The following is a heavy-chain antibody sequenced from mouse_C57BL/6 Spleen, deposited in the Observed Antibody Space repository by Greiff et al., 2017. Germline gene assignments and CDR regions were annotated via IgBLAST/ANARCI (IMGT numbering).Heavy chain of an antibody. J-gene: IGHJ1*03. CDR3: ARYPLSWDGRYWYFDV. D-gene: IGHD4-1*01. V-gene: IGHV1-26*01. Sequence: EVQLQQSGPELVQPGASVTISCKASGYTFTDYCMNWVKQSPGKSLEWIGDISPNNGGTSYNQKFKGKATLTVDKSSSTAYMELRSLTSEDSAVYYCARYPLSWDGRYWYFDVWGTGTTVTVSS. CDR2: ISPNNGGT. CDR1: GYTFTDYC.